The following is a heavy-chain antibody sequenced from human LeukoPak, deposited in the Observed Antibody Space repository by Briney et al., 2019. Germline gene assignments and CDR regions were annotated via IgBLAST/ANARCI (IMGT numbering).Heavy chain of an antibody. CDR2: INHSGST. Sequence: SETLSLTCAVYGGSFSGYYWSWIRQPPGKGLEWIGEINHSGSTNYNPSLKSRVTISVDTSKNQFSLKLSSVTAADTAVYYCARTPTVGAKLGYFDYGGQGTLVTVSS. V-gene: IGHV4-34*01. CDR3: ARTPTVGAKLGYFDY. D-gene: IGHD1-26*01. J-gene: IGHJ4*02. CDR1: GGSFSGYY.